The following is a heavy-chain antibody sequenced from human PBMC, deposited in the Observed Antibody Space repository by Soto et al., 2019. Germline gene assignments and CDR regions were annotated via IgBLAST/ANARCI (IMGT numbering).Heavy chain of an antibody. Sequence: SETLSLTCAVSGGSISSSNWGSWVRQPPEKGLEWIGDIYHSGSTNYNPSLKSRVTISADTPKNQSSLKLSAVTAPDTPVYYCAGGVPYIVVVEVATRRFRWFDLWGQGTLVTVSS. J-gene: IGHJ5*02. CDR1: GGSISSSNW. CDR3: AGGVPYIVVVEVATRRFRWFDL. D-gene: IGHD2-15*01. V-gene: IGHV4-4*02. CDR2: IYHSGST.